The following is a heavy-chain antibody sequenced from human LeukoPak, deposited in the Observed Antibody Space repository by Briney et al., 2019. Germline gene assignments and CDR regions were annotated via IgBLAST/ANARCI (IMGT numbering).Heavy chain of an antibody. Sequence: PGGSLRLSCVASGFTFSDFHMSWIRQAPGEGLEWGSYISGSAGTTYYAASVKGRFTSSRDNAKNSLYLQMNSLRAEDTAVYYCAREGSSSWFVNSWGQGTLVTVSS. D-gene: IGHD6-13*01. CDR3: AREGSSSWFVNS. J-gene: IGHJ4*02. CDR1: GFTFSDFH. CDR2: ISGSAGTT. V-gene: IGHV3-11*01.